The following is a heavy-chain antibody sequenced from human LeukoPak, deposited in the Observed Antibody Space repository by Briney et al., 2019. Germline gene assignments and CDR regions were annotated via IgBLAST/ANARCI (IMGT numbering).Heavy chain of an antibody. V-gene: IGHV7-4-1*02. D-gene: IGHD2-2*01. CDR2: INTNTGNP. CDR1: GYIFTNNA. Sequence: ASVKVSCKASGYIFTNNAMNWVRQAPGQGLEWMGWINTNTGNPTYAQGFTGRFVFSLDTSVSTAYLQISSLKAEDTAVYYCARVKCSSTSCHIDYWGQGTLVTVSS. CDR3: ARVKCSSTSCHIDY. J-gene: IGHJ4*02.